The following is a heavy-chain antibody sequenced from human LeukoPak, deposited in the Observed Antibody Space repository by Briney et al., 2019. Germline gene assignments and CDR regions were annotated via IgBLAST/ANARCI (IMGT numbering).Heavy chain of an antibody. V-gene: IGHV3-74*01. Sequence: GGSLRLSCAASGFTFSSYWMHWVRQAPGKGLVWVSRINSDGSSTSYADSVKGRFTISRDNAKNTLYLQINSLRAEDTAVYYCARDPNPPGRGDAFDIWGQGTMVTVSS. D-gene: IGHD1-26*01. J-gene: IGHJ3*02. CDR1: GFTFSSYW. CDR2: INSDGSST. CDR3: ARDPNPPGRGDAFDI.